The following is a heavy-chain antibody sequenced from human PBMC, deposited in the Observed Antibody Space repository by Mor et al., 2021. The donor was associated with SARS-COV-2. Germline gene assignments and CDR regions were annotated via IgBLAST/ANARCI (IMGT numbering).Heavy chain of an antibody. D-gene: IGHD6-13*01. Sequence: NYAQKFQGRVTITADESTSTAYMELSSLRSEDTAVYYCARGLWSSLDAFDIWGQGTMVTVSS. J-gene: IGHJ3*02. CDR3: ARGLWSSLDAFDI. V-gene: IGHV1-69*01.